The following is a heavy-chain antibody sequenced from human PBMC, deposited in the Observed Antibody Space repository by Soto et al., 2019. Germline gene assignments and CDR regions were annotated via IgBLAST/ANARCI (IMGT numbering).Heavy chain of an antibody. CDR1: GYSFTSYW. Sequence: PGESLKISCKGSGYSFTSYWIGWVRQMPGKGLEWMGIIYPSDSDTRYSPSFQGQVTISADKPISTAYLQWSSLKASDTAMYYCARVGQLELRLYYYGMDVWGKGTTVTVSS. V-gene: IGHV5-51*01. D-gene: IGHD1-7*01. CDR2: IYPSDSDT. CDR3: ARVGQLELRLYYYGMDV. J-gene: IGHJ6*04.